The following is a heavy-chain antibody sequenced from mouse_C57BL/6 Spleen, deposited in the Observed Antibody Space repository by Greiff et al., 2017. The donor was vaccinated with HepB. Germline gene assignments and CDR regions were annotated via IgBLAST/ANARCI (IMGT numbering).Heavy chain of an antibody. V-gene: IGHV1-64*01. CDR2: IHPNSGST. Sequence: VQLQQSGAELVKPGASVKLSCKASGYTFTSYWMHWVKQRPGQGLEWIGMIHPNSGSTNYNEKFKSKATLTVDKSSSTAYMQLSSLTSEDSAVYYCARKRGSSGYRFDYWGQGTTLTVSS. J-gene: IGHJ2*01. CDR3: ARKRGSSGYRFDY. D-gene: IGHD3-2*02. CDR1: GYTFTSYW.